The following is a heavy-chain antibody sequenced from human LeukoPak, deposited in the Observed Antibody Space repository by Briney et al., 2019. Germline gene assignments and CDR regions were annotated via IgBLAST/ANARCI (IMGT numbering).Heavy chain of an antibody. V-gene: IGHV3-23*01. J-gene: IGHJ4*02. CDR2: ISGSGGST. CDR1: GFTFSSYA. D-gene: IGHD3-10*01. Sequence: GGSPRLSCAASGFTFSSYAMSWVRQAPGKGLEWVSAISGSGGSTYYADSVKGRFTISRDNSKNTLYLQMNSLRAEDTAVYYCAKRLLWFGELLLFDYWGQGTLVTVSS. CDR3: AKRLLWFGELLLFDY.